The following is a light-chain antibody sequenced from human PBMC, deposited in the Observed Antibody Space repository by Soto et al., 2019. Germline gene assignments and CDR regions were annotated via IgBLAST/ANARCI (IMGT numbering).Light chain of an antibody. V-gene: IGKV1-39*01. Sequence: DIQMTQSPSSLSASVGDRVTITCRASQSISSYLNWYQQKPGKAPKLLIDAASSLQSGVPSRFSGSGSGTDFTLTISSLQPEDFATYSCQQSYSNPLFGQGTKVEIK. J-gene: IGKJ1*01. CDR3: QQSYSNPL. CDR1: QSISSY. CDR2: AAS.